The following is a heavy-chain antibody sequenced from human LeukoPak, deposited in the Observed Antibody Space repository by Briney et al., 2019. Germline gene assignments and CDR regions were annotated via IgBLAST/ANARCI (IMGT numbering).Heavy chain of an antibody. CDR3: AKAGGYCSSTSCYNWFDP. J-gene: IGHJ5*02. V-gene: IGHV3-9*01. CDR1: GFTFDDYA. CDR2: ISWNSGSI. Sequence: SLRLSCAASGFTFDDYAMHWVRHAPGKGLEWVSGISWNSGSIGYADSVKGRFTISRDNAKNSLFLQMNSLRAEDTALYYCAKAGGYCSSTSCYNWFDPWGQGTLVTVSS. D-gene: IGHD2-2*03.